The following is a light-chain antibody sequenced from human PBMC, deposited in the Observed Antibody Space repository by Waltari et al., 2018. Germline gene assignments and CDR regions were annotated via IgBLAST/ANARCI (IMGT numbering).Light chain of an antibody. CDR1: QSLLFSNGYNY. Sequence: IVMTQSPLSLPVTPGEAASISSRSSQSLLFSNGYNYLDWYLQKPGQSPQLLIYLGSNRAAGVPDRFSSSGSGTDFTLKITRVEAEDVGVYYYMQALQSPPTFGGGTKVDIK. V-gene: IGKV2-28*01. J-gene: IGKJ4*01. CDR2: LGS. CDR3: MQALQSPPT.